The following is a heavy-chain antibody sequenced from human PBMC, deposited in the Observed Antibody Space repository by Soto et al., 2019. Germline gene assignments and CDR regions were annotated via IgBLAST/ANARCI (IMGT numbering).Heavy chain of an antibody. Sequence: QAQLLQSGGELKKSGASVKVSCKASGYTFNTYGISWVRQAPGQGLEWMAWISIHNGNTNFAQKFLGRVTVTTDTSTSTANMELRGLRSDATAVYYCARVTTGDTTRYYTDVWGNGTTVTVSS. CDR2: ISIHNGNT. CDR3: ARVTTGDTTRYYTDV. D-gene: IGHD3-10*01. CDR1: GYTFNTYG. V-gene: IGHV1-18*04. J-gene: IGHJ6*03.